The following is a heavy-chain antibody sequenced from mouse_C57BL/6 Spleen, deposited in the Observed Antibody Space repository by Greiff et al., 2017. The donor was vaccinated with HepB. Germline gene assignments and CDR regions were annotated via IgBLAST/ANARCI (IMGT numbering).Heavy chain of an antibody. J-gene: IGHJ4*01. CDR1: GFTFSSYA. CDR3: TRGHGSREGYAMDY. D-gene: IGHD1-1*01. CDR2: ISSGGDYI. V-gene: IGHV5-9-1*02. Sequence: EVQRVESGEGLVKPGGSLKLSCAASGFTFSSYAMSWVRQTPEKRLEWVAYISSGGDYIYYADTVKGRFTISRDNARNTLYLQMSSLKSEDTAMYYCTRGHGSREGYAMDYWGQGTSVTVSS.